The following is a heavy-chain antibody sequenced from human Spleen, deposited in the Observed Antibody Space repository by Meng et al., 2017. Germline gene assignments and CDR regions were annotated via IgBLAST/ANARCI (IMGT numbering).Heavy chain of an antibody. J-gene: IGHJ6*02. V-gene: IGHV3-15*01. Sequence: GESLKISCAASGFTVSDAWMSWVRQAPGKGLEWVGRIKSTADGRTTDYAAPVKDRFTISRDDSENTLYLQMNSLKSEDTAVYYCTTDRWRSVVAKRWYYGMDVWGQGTTVTVSS. CDR2: IKSTADGRTT. CDR3: TTDRWRSVVAKRWYYGMDV. D-gene: IGHD2-15*01. CDR1: GFTVSDAW.